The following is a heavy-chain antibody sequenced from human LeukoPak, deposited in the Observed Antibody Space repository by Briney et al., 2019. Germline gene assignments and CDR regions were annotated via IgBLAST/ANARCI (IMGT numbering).Heavy chain of an antibody. Sequence: GASVKVSCKASGYTFTSYYMHWVRQAPGQGLEWMGIINPTTGDTTYAQKFQGRLTMTRDMSTSTVYMELSSLTSEDTAVFYCARYRFSAVWQGGWHAFDIWGQGTVVTVSS. D-gene: IGHD2-15*01. CDR1: GYTFTSYY. CDR3: ARYRFSAVWQGGWHAFDI. V-gene: IGHV1-46*01. CDR2: INPTTGDT. J-gene: IGHJ3*02.